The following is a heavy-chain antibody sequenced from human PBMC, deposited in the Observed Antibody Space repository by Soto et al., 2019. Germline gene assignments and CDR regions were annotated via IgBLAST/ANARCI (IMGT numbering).Heavy chain of an antibody. Sequence: RESLKISCKGSGYSFTSYWIGWVRQMPGKGLEWMGIIYPGDSDTRYSPSFQGQVTISADKSISTAYLQWSSPKASDTAMYYSGGNYYYFDYWGQGTLVTVSS. CDR3: GGNYYYFDY. J-gene: IGHJ4*02. CDR2: IYPGDSDT. D-gene: IGHD1-26*01. CDR1: GYSFTSYW. V-gene: IGHV5-51*01.